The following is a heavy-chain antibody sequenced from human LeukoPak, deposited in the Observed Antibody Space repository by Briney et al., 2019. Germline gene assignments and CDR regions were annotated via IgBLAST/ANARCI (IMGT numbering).Heavy chain of an antibody. V-gene: IGHV3-30*03. CDR2: ISSDERDT. D-gene: IGHD4-11*01. Sequence: PGGSLRLSCAASGFTFSSYSMNWVRQAPGKGLEWVALISSDERDTYYADSVKGRFTISRDNSKNTLFLQMNSLRAEDTAVYFCARSPYTNYPTSDYWGQGTLVTVSS. CDR1: GFTFSSYS. J-gene: IGHJ4*02. CDR3: ARSPYTNYPTSDY.